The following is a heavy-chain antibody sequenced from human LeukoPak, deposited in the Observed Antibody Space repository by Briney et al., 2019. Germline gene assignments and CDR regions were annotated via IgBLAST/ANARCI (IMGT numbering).Heavy chain of an antibody. Sequence: SETPSLTCAVSGGSISSSDWWSWVRQPPGKGLEWIGEIYLSGITNYNPSLKSRVTISIDKSKNQFSLKLTSVTAADTAVYYCAREARRDGYNYNFDHWGQGTLVTVSS. V-gene: IGHV4-4*02. CDR2: IYLSGIT. CDR3: AREARRDGYNYNFDH. J-gene: IGHJ4*02. CDR1: GGSISSSDW. D-gene: IGHD5-24*01.